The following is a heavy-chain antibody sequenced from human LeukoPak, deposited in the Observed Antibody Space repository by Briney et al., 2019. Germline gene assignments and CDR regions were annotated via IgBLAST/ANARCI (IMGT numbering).Heavy chain of an antibody. Sequence: SETLSLTCTVSGGSISSSSHYWGWIRQPPGKGLEWIGSIYYSGSTYYSPSLKSRVSISVDTSKNQFSLKLSSLTAADTAVYYCAREGYGSGPHPNDFDIWGQGTPVTVSS. J-gene: IGHJ3*02. CDR3: AREGYGSGPHPNDFDI. CDR1: GGSISSSSHY. CDR2: IYYSGST. V-gene: IGHV4-39*02. D-gene: IGHD3-10*01.